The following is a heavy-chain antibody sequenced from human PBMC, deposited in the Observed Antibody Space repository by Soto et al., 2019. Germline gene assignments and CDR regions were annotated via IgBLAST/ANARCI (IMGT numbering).Heavy chain of an antibody. J-gene: IGHJ4*02. D-gene: IGHD2-15*01. CDR3: ARPDNNYVAS. Sequence: GESLKISCQVSGYSLINYWIGWVRQMPGKGLEWMAIINPGNSETRYSPAFQGQVTISADKSITTTYLQWDSLKASDTARYYCARPDNNYVASWGQGTLVTVSS. CDR1: GYSLINYW. CDR2: INPGNSET. V-gene: IGHV5-51*01.